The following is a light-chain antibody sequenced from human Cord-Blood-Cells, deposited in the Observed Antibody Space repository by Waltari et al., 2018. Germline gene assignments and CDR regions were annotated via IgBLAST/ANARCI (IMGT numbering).Light chain of an antibody. J-gene: IGKJ2*01. CDR2: DAS. CDR3: QQYNSYWT. V-gene: IGKV1-5*01. CDR1: QSISSW. Sequence: DIQMTQSPSTLSASVGVRVTITCRASQSISSWLAWYQQKPGKAPKLLIYDASSLESGVPSRFSGSGSGTEFTLTISSLQPDDFATYYCQQYNSYWTFGQGTKLEIK.